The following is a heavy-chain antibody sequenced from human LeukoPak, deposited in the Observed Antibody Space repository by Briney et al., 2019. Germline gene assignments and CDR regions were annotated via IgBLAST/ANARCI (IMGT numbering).Heavy chain of an antibody. D-gene: IGHD6-19*01. Sequence: SETLSLTCAVYGGSFNDYYWTWIRQSPGKGLEWIGEINHSGSTNYNPSPKSRVTISVDTSKNQLSLKLSYVTAADTAVYYCARVSWFSIAVAGTAGDYWGQGTLVTVSS. J-gene: IGHJ4*02. CDR1: GGSFNDYY. CDR3: ARVSWFSIAVAGTAGDY. CDR2: INHSGST. V-gene: IGHV4-34*01.